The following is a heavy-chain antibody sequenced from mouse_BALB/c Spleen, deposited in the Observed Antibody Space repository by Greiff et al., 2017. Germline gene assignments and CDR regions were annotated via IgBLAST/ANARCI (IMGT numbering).Heavy chain of an antibody. CDR1: GYTFSSYW. CDR3: AREDGKGGMDY. J-gene: IGHJ4*01. D-gene: IGHD2-1*01. CDR2: ILPGSGST. Sequence: VMLVESGAELMKPGASVKISCKATGYTFSSYWIEWVKQRPGHGLEWIGEILPGSGSTNYNEKFKGKATFTADTSSNTAYMQLSSLTSEDSAVYYCAREDGKGGMDYWGQGTSVTVSS. V-gene: IGHV1-9*01.